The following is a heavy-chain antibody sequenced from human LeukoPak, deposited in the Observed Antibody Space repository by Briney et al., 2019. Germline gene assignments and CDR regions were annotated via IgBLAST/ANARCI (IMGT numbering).Heavy chain of an antibody. D-gene: IGHD1-14*01. Sequence: YIGSTPGHIYYADSVRGRFTISRDNAKNSLYLQMNSLRAEDTAVYYCAKDLRNRVYYYYMDVWGKGTTVTISS. J-gene: IGHJ6*03. CDR3: AKDLRNRVYYYYMDV. V-gene: IGHV3-21*05. CDR2: IGSTPGHI.